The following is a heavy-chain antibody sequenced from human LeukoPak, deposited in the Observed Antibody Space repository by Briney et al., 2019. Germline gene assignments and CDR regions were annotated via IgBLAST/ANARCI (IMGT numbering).Heavy chain of an antibody. J-gene: IGHJ5*02. D-gene: IGHD2-15*01. CDR3: ARTGYCSGGSCYLNWWRGDWFDP. CDR2: IYYSGST. CDR1: GGSICSGSYY. V-gene: IGHV4-61*10. Sequence: KPSETLSLTCTVSGGSICSGSYYWSWIRQPAGKGLEWIGYIYYSGSTNYNPSLKRRVTISVDTSKNQFSLKLSSVTAADTAVYYCARTGYCSGGSCYLNWWRGDWFDPWGQGTLVTVSS.